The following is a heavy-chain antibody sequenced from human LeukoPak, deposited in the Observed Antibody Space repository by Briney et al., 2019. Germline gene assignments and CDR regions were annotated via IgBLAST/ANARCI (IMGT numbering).Heavy chain of an antibody. V-gene: IGHV3-23*01. D-gene: IGHD6-19*01. CDR3: ARGKIAVVGYCFDY. CDR2: ISGSGGST. J-gene: IGHJ4*02. CDR1: GFTFSSYA. Sequence: GGSLRLSCAASGFTFSSYAMSWVRQAPGKGLEWVSAISGSGGSTYYADSVKGRFTISRDNSKNTLYLQMNSLRAEDTAVYYCARGKIAVVGYCFDYWGQGTLVTVSS.